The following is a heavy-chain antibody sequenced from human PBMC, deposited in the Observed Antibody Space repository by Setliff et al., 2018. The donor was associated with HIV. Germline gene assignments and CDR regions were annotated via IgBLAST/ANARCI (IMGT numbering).Heavy chain of an antibody. CDR1: GGSISNSDYY. V-gene: IGHV4-39*07. Sequence: SETLSLTCTVSGGSISNSDYYWGWIRQSPGKGLEWIATIYYSGSTYYNPSLKSRVAISVDTSKSQFSLKLSSVTAADTAVYYCARFLLVARPNFDCWGQGTLVTVSS. CDR3: ARFLLVARPNFDC. D-gene: IGHD6-6*01. J-gene: IGHJ4*02. CDR2: IYYSGST.